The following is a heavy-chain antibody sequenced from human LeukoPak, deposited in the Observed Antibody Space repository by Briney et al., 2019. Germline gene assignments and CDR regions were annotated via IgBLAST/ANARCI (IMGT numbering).Heavy chain of an antibody. CDR3: ARDRYGEEGFDP. CDR1: GYTFTGYY. D-gene: IGHD4-17*01. J-gene: IGHJ5*02. Sequence: ASVKVSCEASGYTFTGYYMHWVRQAPGQGLEWMGRINPNSGGTNYAQKFQGRVTMTRDTSISTAYMELSRLRSDDTAVYYCARDRYGEEGFDPWGQGTLVTVSS. CDR2: INPNSGGT. V-gene: IGHV1-2*06.